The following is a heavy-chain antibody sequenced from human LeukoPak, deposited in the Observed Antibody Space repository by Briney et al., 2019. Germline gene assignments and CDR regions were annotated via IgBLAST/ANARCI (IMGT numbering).Heavy chain of an antibody. CDR1: GYTFTSYY. CDR2: INPSGGST. V-gene: IGHV1-46*01. CDR3: ARVAAAGILPVRY. J-gene: IGHJ4*02. D-gene: IGHD6-13*01. Sequence: ASVKVSCKASGYTFTSYYMHWVRQAPGQGLEWMGIINPSGGSTSYAQRFQGRVTMTRDTSTGTVYMELSSLRSEDTAVYYCARVAAAGILPVRYWGQGTLVTVSS.